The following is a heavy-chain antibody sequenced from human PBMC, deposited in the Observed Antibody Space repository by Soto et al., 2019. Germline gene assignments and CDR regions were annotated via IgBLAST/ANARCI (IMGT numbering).Heavy chain of an antibody. D-gene: IGHD3-10*01. CDR1: GVSISTSGVG. CDR2: IYWNDDK. Sequence: QITLKESGPTLVKPTQTLTLTCTCSGVSISTSGVGVGWIRQPPGKALEWLALIYWNDDKRYRPSLKSMRTITNDTPKNQLVLTMTNMDPVDTATYYCAHRRAVRGVRDWFDPWCQGTLVTVSS. V-gene: IGHV2-5*01. CDR3: AHRRAVRGVRDWFDP. J-gene: IGHJ5*02.